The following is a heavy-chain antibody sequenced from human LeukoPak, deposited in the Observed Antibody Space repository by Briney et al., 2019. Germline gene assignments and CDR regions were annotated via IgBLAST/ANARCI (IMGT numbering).Heavy chain of an antibody. Sequence: SGTLSLTCTVSGYSFSSGNYWGWIRHPPGKGLEWIESIYHSGTTYYDPSLKSRVTISVDKSKNQFSLKLSSVTAEDTAVYYCARDRHWGQGTLVTVSS. CDR1: GYSFSSGNY. CDR3: ARDRH. CDR2: IYHSGTT. J-gene: IGHJ4*02. V-gene: IGHV4-38-2*02.